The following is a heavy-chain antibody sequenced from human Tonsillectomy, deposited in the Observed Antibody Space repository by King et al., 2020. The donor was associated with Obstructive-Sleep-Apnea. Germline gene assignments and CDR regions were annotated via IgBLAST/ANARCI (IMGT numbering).Heavy chain of an antibody. Sequence: VQLVESGGGVVQPGRSLRLSCAASGFTFSSYGMHWVRQAPGKGLEGVAVIWYDGGNKYYADSVKGRFTISRDNSKNTLYLQRNSLRAEDTAVYYCAGSGGYSGYDWYYFDYWGQGTLVTVSS. J-gene: IGHJ4*02. D-gene: IGHD5-12*01. V-gene: IGHV3-33*01. CDR3: AGSGGYSGYDWYYFDY. CDR2: IWYDGGNK. CDR1: GFTFSSYG.